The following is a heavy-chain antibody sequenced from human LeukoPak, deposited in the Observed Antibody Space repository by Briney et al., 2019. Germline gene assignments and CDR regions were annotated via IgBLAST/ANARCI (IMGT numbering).Heavy chain of an antibody. D-gene: IGHD2-2*01. Sequence: GGSLRLSCTASGFTFRSSSFNWVRQVQGKGLEWVSSISSSGTYMYYADSVKGRFTVSRDNAKNSLYLQMNSLRAEDTAVYYCARSSPSETWGQGTLVTVSS. J-gene: IGHJ4*02. CDR1: GFTFRSSS. V-gene: IGHV3-21*01. CDR3: ARSSPSET. CDR2: ISSSGTYM.